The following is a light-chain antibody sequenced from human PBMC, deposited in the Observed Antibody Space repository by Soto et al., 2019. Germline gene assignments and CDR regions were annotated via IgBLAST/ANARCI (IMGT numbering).Light chain of an antibody. Sequence: DIQMTQSPSSVSASVGDRVTITCRARHSISNWLAWYQQKPGKGPKLLISGASSLQSGVPSRFSGSGSGTDFTLTITSLQPEDFATYFCQQASGLPFNFGPGTKVDIK. V-gene: IGKV1-12*01. J-gene: IGKJ3*01. CDR1: HSISNW. CDR3: QQASGLPFN. CDR2: GAS.